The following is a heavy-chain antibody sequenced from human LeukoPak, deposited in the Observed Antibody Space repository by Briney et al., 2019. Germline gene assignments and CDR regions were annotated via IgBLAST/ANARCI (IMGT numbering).Heavy chain of an antibody. CDR3: ARNYIAARPGWFDA. J-gene: IGHJ5*02. D-gene: IGHD6-6*01. Sequence: ASVKVSCTASGYTFTTYGISWVRQAPGQGLEWMGWISAYNGDTKDSQKFQSRVTMTTDTSTSTAYMELRSLRSDDTAVYYCARNYIAARPGWFDAWGQGTLVTVSS. CDR2: ISAYNGDT. V-gene: IGHV1-18*01. CDR1: GYTFTTYG.